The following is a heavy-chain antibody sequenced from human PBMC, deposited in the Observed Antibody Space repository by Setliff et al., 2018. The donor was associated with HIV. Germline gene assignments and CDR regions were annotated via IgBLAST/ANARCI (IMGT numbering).Heavy chain of an antibody. CDR3: ARGLAVAGTGY. J-gene: IGHJ4*02. CDR1: GYTFTSFD. D-gene: IGHD6-19*01. V-gene: IGHV1-8*02. Sequence: ASVKVSCKASGYTFTSFDINWVRQATGQGLEWMGWMNPNSGITGYAQKFQGSVTMTRDTSLSTAYMQLSSLKSEDTAVYYCARGLAVAGTGYWGQGTRVTVSS. CDR2: MNPNSGIT.